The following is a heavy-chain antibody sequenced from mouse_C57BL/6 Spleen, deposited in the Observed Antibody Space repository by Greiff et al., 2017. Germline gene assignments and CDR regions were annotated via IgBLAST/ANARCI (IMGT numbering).Heavy chain of an antibody. Sequence: QVQLQQPGAELVKPGASVKVSCKASGYTFTSYWMHWVKQRPGQGLEWIGRIHPSDSDTNYNQKFKGKATLTVDKSSSTAYMQLSSLTSDDSAVYYCAIAGYGSSDWFAYWGQGTLVTVSA. CDR1: GYTFTSYW. CDR2: IHPSDSDT. D-gene: IGHD1-1*01. V-gene: IGHV1-74*01. CDR3: AIAGYGSSDWFAY. J-gene: IGHJ3*01.